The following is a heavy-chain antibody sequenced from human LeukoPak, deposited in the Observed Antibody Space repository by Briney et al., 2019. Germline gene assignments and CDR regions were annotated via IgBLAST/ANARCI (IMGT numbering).Heavy chain of an antibody. D-gene: IGHD5-18*01. CDR3: VALRYIYGLSAY. J-gene: IGHJ4*02. CDR1: GLTFINYA. V-gene: IGHV3-23*01. CDR2: INSGSAGST. Sequence: GGSLRLSCAASGLTFINYAMTWVRQAPGKGLEWVSSINSGSAGSTSYADPVRGRSTISRDNSKNTMYLQINKLRAEDTAIYYCVALRYIYGLSAYWGQGTLVIVSS.